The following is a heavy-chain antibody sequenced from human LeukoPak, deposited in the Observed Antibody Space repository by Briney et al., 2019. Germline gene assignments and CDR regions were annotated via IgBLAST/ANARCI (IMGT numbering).Heavy chain of an antibody. CDR3: ARDRGFSYGIDF. CDR1: GFTFSDYW. V-gene: IGHV3-7*04. CDR2: IQQDGSEK. J-gene: IGHJ4*02. D-gene: IGHD5-18*01. Sequence: VGSLRLSCAASGFTFSDYWMSWVRQAPGKRLEWVANIQQDGSEKYYVDSVKGRFTISRDNAKKSLFLQVSSLRGEDTAVYYCARDRGFSYGIDFWGQGTLVTVSS.